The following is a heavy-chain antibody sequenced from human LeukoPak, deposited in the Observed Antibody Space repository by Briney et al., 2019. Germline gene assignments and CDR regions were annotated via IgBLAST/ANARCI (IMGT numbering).Heavy chain of an antibody. J-gene: IGHJ6*02. V-gene: IGHV3-23*01. Sequence: PGGSLRLSCAASGFTFSSYAMSWVRQAPGKGLEWVSAISGSGGSTYYADSVKGRFTISRDNSKNTLYLQMNSLRAEDTALYYCAKDLSYGSGEYYGMDVWGQGTTVTVSS. CDR2: ISGSGGST. D-gene: IGHD3-10*01. CDR3: AKDLSYGSGEYYGMDV. CDR1: GFTFSSYA.